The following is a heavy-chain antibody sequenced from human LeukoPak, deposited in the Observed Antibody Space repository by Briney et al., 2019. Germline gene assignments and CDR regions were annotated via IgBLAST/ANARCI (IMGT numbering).Heavy chain of an antibody. CDR3: ASYLYWWSDLGY. V-gene: IGHV3-33*01. Sequence: GGSLRLSCAASGFTFSSYGMHWVRQAPGKGLEWVAVIWYDGSNKYYADSVKGRFTISRDNSKNTLYLQMNSLRVEDTAVYYCASYLYWWSDLGYWGQGTLVTVSS. J-gene: IGHJ4*02. CDR1: GFTFSSYG. CDR2: IWYDGSNK. D-gene: IGHD2-8*02.